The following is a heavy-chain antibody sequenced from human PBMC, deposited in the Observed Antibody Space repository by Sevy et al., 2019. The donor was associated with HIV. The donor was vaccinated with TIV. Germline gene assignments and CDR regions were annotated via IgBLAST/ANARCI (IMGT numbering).Heavy chain of an antibody. CDR1: GFTFDDYT. V-gene: IGHV3-49*04. J-gene: IGHJ6*02. D-gene: IGHD1-26*01. Sequence: GGSLRLSCRASGFTFDDYTMSWVRQAPGKGLERVAFIRSKAYGGTTEYAASVKGRFTISRDESKSIAYLQMNSLKTEDTAVYYCTRVEGAADWGMDVWSQGTTVTVSS. CDR2: IRSKAYGGTT. CDR3: TRVEGAADWGMDV.